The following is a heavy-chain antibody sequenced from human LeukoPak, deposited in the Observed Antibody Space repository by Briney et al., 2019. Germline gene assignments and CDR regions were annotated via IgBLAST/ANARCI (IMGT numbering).Heavy chain of an antibody. D-gene: IGHD1-26*01. CDR1: GFTFSSYV. Sequence: GGSLRLSCAASGFTFSSYVMHWVRQAPGKGLEWVAIISYDGSNEYYADSVKGRFTISRDNSKNTLYLQMNSLRAEDTAVCYCAKEYSGSFSPFPSYFDYWGQGTLVTVSS. CDR2: ISYDGSNE. V-gene: IGHV3-30*04. CDR3: AKEYSGSFSPFPSYFDY. J-gene: IGHJ4*02.